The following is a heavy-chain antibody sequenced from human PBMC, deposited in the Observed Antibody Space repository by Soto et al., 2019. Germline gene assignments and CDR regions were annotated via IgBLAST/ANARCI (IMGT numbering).Heavy chain of an antibody. J-gene: IGHJ6*03. CDR1: GGSFSGYY. V-gene: IGHV4-34*01. D-gene: IGHD2-2*01. Sequence: SETLSLTCAVYGGSFSGYYWSWIRQPPGKGLEWIGEINHSGSTNYNPSLKSRVTISVDTSKNQFSLKLSSVTAADTAVYYCARGNVVVPAAIKSGYYYMDVWGKGTTVTVSS. CDR3: ARGNVVVPAAIKSGYYYMDV. CDR2: INHSGST.